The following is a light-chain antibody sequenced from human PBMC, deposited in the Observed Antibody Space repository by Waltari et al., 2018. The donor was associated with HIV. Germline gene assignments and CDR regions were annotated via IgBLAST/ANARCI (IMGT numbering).Light chain of an antibody. Sequence: DIQLTQSPSSLSASVGDRVTITCRASQAISGYVAWYQQKPGKSPKRLIYATSILQGEVPLRFSGRGSGTEFTLTINSLQAEDVATYYCQQLRTFGPGTKVEVK. CDR2: ATS. J-gene: IGKJ1*01. CDR1: QAISGY. V-gene: IGKV1-9*01. CDR3: QQLRT.